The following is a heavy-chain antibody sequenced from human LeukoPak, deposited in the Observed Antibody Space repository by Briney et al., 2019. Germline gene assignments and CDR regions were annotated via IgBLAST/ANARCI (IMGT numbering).Heavy chain of an antibody. V-gene: IGHV3-53*01. Sequence: GGSLRLSCAASGFTVSSSYMSWVRQAPGKGLEWVSVIYTNDITYYADSVKGRFTISRDNPKNTVSLQMNSLRAEDTAVYYCAKYSSGWFEYFQHWGQGTLVTVSS. CDR1: GFTVSSSY. CDR3: AKYSSGWFEYFQH. J-gene: IGHJ1*01. D-gene: IGHD6-19*01. CDR2: IYTNDIT.